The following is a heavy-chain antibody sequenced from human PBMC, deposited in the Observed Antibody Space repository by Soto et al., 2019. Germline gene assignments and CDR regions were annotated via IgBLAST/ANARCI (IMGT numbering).Heavy chain of an antibody. CDR1: GDSVSSNSAA. J-gene: IGHJ5*02. CDR3: ARDTSIAALGMGVYNWFDP. D-gene: IGHD6-6*01. Sequence: SQTLSLTCAISGDSVSSNSAAWNWIRQSPSRGLEWLGRTYYRSKWYNDYAVSVKSRITINPDTSKNQFSLQLNSVTPEDTAVYHCARDTSIAALGMGVYNWFDPWGQGTLVTVSS. CDR2: TYYRSKWYN. V-gene: IGHV6-1*01.